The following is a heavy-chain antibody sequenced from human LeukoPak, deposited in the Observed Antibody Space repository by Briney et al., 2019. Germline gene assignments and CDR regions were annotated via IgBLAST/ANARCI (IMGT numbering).Heavy chain of an antibody. Sequence: ASVKVSCKASGYTFTGYYMHWVRQAPGQGLEWMGWINPNSGGTNYAQKFQGRVTMTRDTSISTAYMELSRLRSDDTAVYYCARSQRITMVRGAIIYDYWGQGTLVTVSS. J-gene: IGHJ4*02. CDR1: GYTFTGYY. CDR3: ARSQRITMVRGAIIYDY. V-gene: IGHV1-2*02. CDR2: INPNSGGT. D-gene: IGHD3-10*01.